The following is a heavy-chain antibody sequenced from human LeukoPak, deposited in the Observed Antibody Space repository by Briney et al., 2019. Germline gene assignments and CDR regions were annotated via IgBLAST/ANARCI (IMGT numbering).Heavy chain of an antibody. Sequence: PGGSLGLSCAASGFTFSTYAMHWVRQAPGKGLEWVAVISYDGSNKYFADSVKGRFTISRDNSKNTLYLQMDSLRAEDTAVYYCATPAMTTVTAWQNYYFDYWGQGTLVTVSS. CDR1: GFTFSTYA. CDR2: ISYDGSNK. J-gene: IGHJ4*02. CDR3: ATPAMTTVTAWQNYYFDY. D-gene: IGHD4-17*01. V-gene: IGHV3-30*04.